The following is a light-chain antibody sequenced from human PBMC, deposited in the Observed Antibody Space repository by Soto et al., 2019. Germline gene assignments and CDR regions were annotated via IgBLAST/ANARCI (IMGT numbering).Light chain of an antibody. V-gene: IGKV3-20*01. CDR1: QSVGSNY. J-gene: IGKJ4*01. CDR3: QQLNSYPL. Sequence: EIVLTQFPGTLSLSPGESATLSCRASQSVGSNYLAWYQQRPGQPPNLLIFGASHRAPDIPDRFSGSGSGTDFTLTISRLEPEDFAVYYCQQLNSYPLFGGGTKVEIK. CDR2: GAS.